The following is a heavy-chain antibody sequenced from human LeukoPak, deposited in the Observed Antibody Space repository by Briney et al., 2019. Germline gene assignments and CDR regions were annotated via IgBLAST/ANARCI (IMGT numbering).Heavy chain of an antibody. J-gene: IGHJ5*02. CDR3: AQEPGIAAAASWFDP. D-gene: IGHD6-25*01. Sequence: GGSLRPSCAASGFTFSSYAMSWVRRAPGKGLEWVSTISGSGGGTYYAGSVKGRFTISRDNSKNTLYLQMNSLRVEDTAVYYCAQEPGIAAAASWFDPWGQGTLVTVSS. V-gene: IGHV3-23*01. CDR1: GFTFSSYA. CDR2: ISGSGGGT.